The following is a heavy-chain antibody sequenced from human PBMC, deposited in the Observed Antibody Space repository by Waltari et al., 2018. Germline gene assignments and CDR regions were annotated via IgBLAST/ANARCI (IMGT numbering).Heavy chain of an antibody. CDR2: MDPKTGNT. V-gene: IGHV1-8*01. J-gene: IGHJ3*02. D-gene: IGHD4-4*01. CDR1: SYTFNRRP. Sequence: QARLVQSGAEVKKLEASVKVFCQASSYTFNRRPINWVRQATGQGLEWMGRMDPKTGNTGYSQKFQGRVTMTSETSITTSYMDLNSLTSEDTAVYYCARGYSHDRDGAFDIWGQGTMVTVSS. CDR3: ARGYSHDRDGAFDI.